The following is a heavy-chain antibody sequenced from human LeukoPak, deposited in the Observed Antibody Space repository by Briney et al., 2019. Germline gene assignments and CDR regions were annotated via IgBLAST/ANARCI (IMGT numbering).Heavy chain of an antibody. V-gene: IGHV4-38-2*01. CDR2: SYHSGNT. Sequence: PSETLSLTCAVSGYSISSGYYWGWLRQPPRKGLEWIGRSYHSGNTYYNPSLKSRVTISLGTSKNQFSLKLSSVTAADTAVYYCARLKDSSGYYPNYFDYWGQGTLVTVSS. CDR1: GYSISSGYY. D-gene: IGHD3-22*01. J-gene: IGHJ4*02. CDR3: ARLKDSSGYYPNYFDY.